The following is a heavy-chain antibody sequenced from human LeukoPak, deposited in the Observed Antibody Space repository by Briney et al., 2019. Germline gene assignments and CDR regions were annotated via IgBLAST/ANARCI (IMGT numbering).Heavy chain of an antibody. V-gene: IGHV4-59*01. Sequence: SETLSLTCTVSGGSISNYYWNWIRQFPGKGLEWIGYIYYSGSTNYNPSLKSRVTISVDTSKNQFSLKLSSVTAADTAVYYCATLPGGVTTPNPSWGQGTLVTVSS. CDR2: IYYSGST. CDR3: ATLPGGVTTPNPS. D-gene: IGHD4-17*01. CDR1: GGSISNYY. J-gene: IGHJ5*02.